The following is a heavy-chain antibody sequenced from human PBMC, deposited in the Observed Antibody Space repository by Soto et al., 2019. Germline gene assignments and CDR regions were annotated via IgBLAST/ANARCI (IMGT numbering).Heavy chain of an antibody. J-gene: IGHJ4*02. V-gene: IGHV4-59*08. CDR1: GDSIIAYY. CDR3: ARLNYYFHH. Sequence: SETLSLTCSVSGDSIIAYYWSWIRQPPGKALEWIGYIYHAGNTNYNPSLRGRVTMSVDTSRNRFSLTLKSVTAADTAIYYCARLNYYFHHWGQGTLVTASS. CDR2: IYHAGNT. D-gene: IGHD1-20*01.